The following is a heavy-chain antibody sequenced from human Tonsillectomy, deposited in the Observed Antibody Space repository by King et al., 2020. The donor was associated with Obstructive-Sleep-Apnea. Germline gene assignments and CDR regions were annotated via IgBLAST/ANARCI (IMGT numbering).Heavy chain of an antibody. D-gene: IGHD1-20*01. V-gene: IGHV1-8*01. Sequence: VQLVESGAEVKKPGASVKVSCKASGYTFISYDINWVRQATGQGLEWMGWMNPKSANTGYAQQFQGRVTMTRNTSITTAYMEVSSLRAEDTAVDDCARAPPGANWTTTNWYFDLWGRGTLVTVSS. CDR3: ARAPPGANWTTTNWYFDL. CDR2: MNPKSANT. CDR1: GYTFISYD. J-gene: IGHJ2*01.